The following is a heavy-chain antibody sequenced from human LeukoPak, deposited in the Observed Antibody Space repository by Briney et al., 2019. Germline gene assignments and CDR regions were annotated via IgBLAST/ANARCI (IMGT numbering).Heavy chain of an antibody. CDR2: IIPIFGTA. CDR3: ARPSLGYCSSTSCYDLDY. D-gene: IGHD2-2*01. V-gene: IGHV1-69*13. J-gene: IGHJ4*02. Sequence: SVKVSCKASGGTFSSYAISWVRQAPGQGLEWMGGIIPIFGTANYAQKFQGRVTITADESTSTAYMELSSLRSEDTAVYYCARPSLGYCSSTSCYDLDYWGQGTLVTVSS. CDR1: GGTFSSYA.